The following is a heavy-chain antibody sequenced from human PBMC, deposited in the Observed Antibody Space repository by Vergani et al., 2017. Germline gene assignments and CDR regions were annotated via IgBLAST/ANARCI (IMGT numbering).Heavy chain of an antibody. CDR2: IYYSGST. Sequence: QVQLQESGPGLVKPSETLSLTCTVSGGSISSYYWSWIRQPPGKGLEWIGYIYYSGSTNYNPSLKSRVTISVDTSKHQFSLKLSSVPAAATAVYYCARDARGGPYYFDYWGQGTLVTVSA. CDR3: ARDARGGPYYFDY. CDR1: GGSISSYY. V-gene: IGHV4-59*12. J-gene: IGHJ4*02. D-gene: IGHD5-24*01.